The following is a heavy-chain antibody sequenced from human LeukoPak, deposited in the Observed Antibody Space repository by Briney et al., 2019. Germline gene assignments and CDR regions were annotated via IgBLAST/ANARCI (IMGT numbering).Heavy chain of an antibody. Sequence: ETLSLTCTVSGGSISSYYWSWIRQPPGKGLEWIGYIYYSGSTNYNPSLKSRVTISVDTSKNQFSLKLSSVTAAGTAVYYCARGGPNWVEIDYWGQGTLVTVSS. CDR2: IYYSGST. D-gene: IGHD7-27*01. CDR1: GGSISSYY. V-gene: IGHV4-59*01. CDR3: ARGGPNWVEIDY. J-gene: IGHJ4*02.